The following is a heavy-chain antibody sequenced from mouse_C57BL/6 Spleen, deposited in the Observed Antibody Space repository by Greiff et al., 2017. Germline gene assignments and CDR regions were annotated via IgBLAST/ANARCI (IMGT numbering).Heavy chain of an antibody. D-gene: IGHD2-4*01. Sequence: VKLQQPGAELVKPGASVKMSCKASGYTFTSSWITWVKQRPGQGLEWIGDIYPGSGSTTYNEKFKIKATLTVDTSSSTAYMQLSSLTSEDSAVYYCARSLYYDYDGYAMDYWGQGTSVTVSS. V-gene: IGHV1-55*01. J-gene: IGHJ4*01. CDR3: ARSLYYDYDGYAMDY. CDR2: IYPGSGST. CDR1: GYTFTSSW.